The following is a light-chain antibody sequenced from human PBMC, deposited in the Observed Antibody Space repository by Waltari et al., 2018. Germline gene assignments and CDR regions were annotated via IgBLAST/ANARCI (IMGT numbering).Light chain of an antibody. CDR2: EVR. CDR1: SSDVRAYVY. V-gene: IGLV2-14*01. Sequence: QSALTQPASVSGSPGQSITISCTGTSSDVRAYVYVSWYQQKPGKAPQLIIYEVRDRPPGVPNRFSGSKSGYTAFLTISGLQAEDEADYYCTSYTTSRTWVFGGGTKLTVL. J-gene: IGLJ3*02. CDR3: TSYTTSRTWV.